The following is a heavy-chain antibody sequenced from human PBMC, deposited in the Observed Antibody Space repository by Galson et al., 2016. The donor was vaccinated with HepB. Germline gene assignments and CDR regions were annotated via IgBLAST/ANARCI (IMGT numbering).Heavy chain of an antibody. J-gene: IGHJ6*02. Sequence: SVKVSCKASGYTFTDYGISWVRQAPGQGLEWMGWISTYKGDTHYGQRVQARVTMTTDTSTSTAYMELRSLTSDDTAVYYCARGYYGSGSYYYFFYGMDVGGQGTTVTVSS. D-gene: IGHD3-10*01. CDR1: GYTFTDYG. V-gene: IGHV1-18*01. CDR2: ISTYKGDT. CDR3: ARGYYGSGSYYYFFYGMDV.